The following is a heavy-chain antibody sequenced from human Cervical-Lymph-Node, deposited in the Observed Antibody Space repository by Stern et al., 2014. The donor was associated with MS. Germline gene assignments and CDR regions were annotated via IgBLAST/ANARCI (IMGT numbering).Heavy chain of an antibody. CDR1: GFNIVTYS. J-gene: IGHJ5*01. CDR3: ASTSGWVDS. V-gene: IGHV3-21*01. CDR2: ISSSSSNI. Sequence: VQLVQSGGGLVKPGGSLTLSWAASGFNIVTYSMNWVRQAPGKWLEWVSFISSSSSNIKYADAVRGRFTISRDNAKNSLFLHMSGLRVEDTAVYYCASTSGWVDSWGQGIQVTVSS.